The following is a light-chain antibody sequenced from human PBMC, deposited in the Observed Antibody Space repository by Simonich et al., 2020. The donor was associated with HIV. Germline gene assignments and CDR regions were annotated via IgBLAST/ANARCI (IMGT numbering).Light chain of an antibody. CDR2: GNS. CDR1: SSNIGAGYD. J-gene: IGLJ2*01. V-gene: IGLV1-40*01. Sequence: QSVLTQPPSVSGAPGQRVTISCTGSSSNIGAGYDVHWYQQLPGKAPKLLIHGNSNRPSGVPDRFSGSKSGTSASLAITGLQAKDEADYYCQSYDSSLSGVVFGGGTKLTVL. CDR3: QSYDSSLSGVV.